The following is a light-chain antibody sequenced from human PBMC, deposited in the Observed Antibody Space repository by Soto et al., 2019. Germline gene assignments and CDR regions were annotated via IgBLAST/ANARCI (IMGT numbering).Light chain of an antibody. V-gene: IGKV1-39*01. CDR3: QQSYSTPPWT. CDR2: AAS. J-gene: IGKJ1*01. Sequence: DIQMTQSPSSLSASVGDRVTITCRASQSISSYLNWYQQKPGQAPKLLIYAASSLQSGVPSRFSGSGSGTDVTLTISSLQPEDFATYYWQQSYSTPPWTFGQGTKVEIK. CDR1: QSISSY.